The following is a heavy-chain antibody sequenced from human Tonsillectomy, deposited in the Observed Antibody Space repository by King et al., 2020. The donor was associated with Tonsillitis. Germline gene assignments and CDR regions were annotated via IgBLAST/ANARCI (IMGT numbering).Heavy chain of an antibody. V-gene: IGHV3-30*18. J-gene: IGHJ4*02. D-gene: IGHD6-19*01. CDR2: ISYTGSDK. Sequence: VQLVESGGGVVQPGRSLRLSCAASGFTFSSYGMHWVRQAPGKGLEWVALISYTGSDKYYADSVKGRFTISRDNSKNTLYLQMNSLRAEDTAVYYCAKGDDSSGWYYVDSWGQGTLVTVSS. CDR3: AKGDDSSGWYYVDS. CDR1: GFTFSSYG.